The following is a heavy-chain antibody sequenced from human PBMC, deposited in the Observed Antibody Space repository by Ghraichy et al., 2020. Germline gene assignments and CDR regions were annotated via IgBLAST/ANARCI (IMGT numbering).Heavy chain of an antibody. V-gene: IGHV3-30*02. J-gene: IGHJ6*02. CDR2: IRYDGSNK. CDR1: GFTFSSYG. D-gene: IGHD3-10*01. Sequence: GGSLRLSCAASGFTFSSYGMHWVRQAPGKGLEWVAFIRYDGSNKYYADSVKCRFTISRDNSKNTLYLQMNSLRAEDTAVYYCAKAYYGSGSNPYYGMDVWGQGTTVTVSS. CDR3: AKAYYGSGSNPYYGMDV.